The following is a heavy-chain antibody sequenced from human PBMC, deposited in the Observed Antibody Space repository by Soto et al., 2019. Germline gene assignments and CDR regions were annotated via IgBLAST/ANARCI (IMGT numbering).Heavy chain of an antibody. CDR3: ARDRGYSGYDPDNAFDI. V-gene: IGHV1-46*01. CDR2: INPSGGST. D-gene: IGHD5-12*01. CDR1: GYTFTSYY. J-gene: IGHJ3*02. Sequence: QVQLVQSGAEVKKPGASVKVSCKASGYTFTSYYMHWVRQAPGQGLEWMGIINPSGGSTSYAQKSQGRVTMTRDTSTSTVYMELSSLRSEDTAVYYCARDRGYSGYDPDNAFDIWGQGTMVTVSS.